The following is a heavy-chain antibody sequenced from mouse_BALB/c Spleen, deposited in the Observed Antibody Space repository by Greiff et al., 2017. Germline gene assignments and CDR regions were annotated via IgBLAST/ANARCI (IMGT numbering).Heavy chain of an antibody. D-gene: IGHD2-4*01. CDR2: IDPANGNT. V-gene: IGHV14-3*02. CDR1: GFNIKDTY. J-gene: IGHJ2*01. CDR3: ARWDDYGPFDY. Sequence: VQLKESGAELVKPGASVKLSCTASGFNIKDTYMHWVKQRPEQGLEWIGRIDPANGNTKYDPKFQGKATITADTSSNTAYLQLSSLTSEDTAVYYCARWDDYGPFDYWGQGTTLTVSS.